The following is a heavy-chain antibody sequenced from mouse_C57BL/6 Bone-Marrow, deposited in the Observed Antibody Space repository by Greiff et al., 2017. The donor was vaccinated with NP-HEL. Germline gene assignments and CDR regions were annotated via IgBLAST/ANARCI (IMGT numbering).Heavy chain of an antibody. CDR2: ISNGGGST. CDR3: ARHSPTIVTTFAY. Sequence: EVQVVESGGGLVQPGGSLKLSCAASGFTFSDYYMYWVRQTPEKRLEWVAYISNGGGSTYYPDTVKGRFTISRDNAKNTLYLQMSRLKSEDTAMYYCARHSPTIVTTFAYWGQGTLVTVSA. D-gene: IGHD2-5*01. CDR1: GFTFSDYY. V-gene: IGHV5-12*01. J-gene: IGHJ3*01.